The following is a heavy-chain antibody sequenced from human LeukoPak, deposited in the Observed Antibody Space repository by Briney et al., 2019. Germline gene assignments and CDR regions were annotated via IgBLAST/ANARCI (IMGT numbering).Heavy chain of an antibody. CDR3: ARESRAMSSSPQGFDP. V-gene: IGHV1-2*02. J-gene: IGHJ5*02. CDR2: INPNSGAT. D-gene: IGHD2-2*01. Sequence: ASVKVSCKASGYPFTGYYVHWVRQAPGQGLEWMGSINPNSGATNYAQRFQGRVTMTRDTSISTAYMELSRLRSDDTAVYYCARESRAMSSSPQGFDPWGQGTLVTVSS. CDR1: GYPFTGYY.